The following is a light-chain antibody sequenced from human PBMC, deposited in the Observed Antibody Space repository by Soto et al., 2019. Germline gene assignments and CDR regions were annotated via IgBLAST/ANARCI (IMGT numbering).Light chain of an antibody. CDR3: SSYTSNNNWV. V-gene: IGLV2-14*01. J-gene: IGLJ3*02. Sequence: QSALTQPASVSGSPGQSIAISCSGTRSDIGGYNHVSWYQQHPGKAPKLMIYEVSDRPSGVSDRFSGSKSGNTASLTISGLQAEDEDDYYCSSYTSNNNWVFGGGTKLTVL. CDR1: RSDIGGYNH. CDR2: EVS.